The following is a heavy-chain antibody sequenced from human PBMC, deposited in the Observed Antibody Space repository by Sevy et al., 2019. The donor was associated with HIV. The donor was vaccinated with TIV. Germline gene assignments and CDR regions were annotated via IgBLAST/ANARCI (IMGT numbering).Heavy chain of an antibody. D-gene: IGHD3-10*01. V-gene: IGHV3-23*01. Sequence: GGSLRLSCAASGFTFSSYAMSWVRQAPGKGLEWVSAISGSGGSTYYADSVKGRFTISRDNSKNTLYLQMNSLRAEDPTVDYWAKEGTTMGRGVIIKPDNWFDPWGQGTLVTVSS. CDR1: GFTFSSYA. CDR3: AKEGTTMGRGVIIKPDNWFDP. CDR2: ISGSGGST. J-gene: IGHJ5*02.